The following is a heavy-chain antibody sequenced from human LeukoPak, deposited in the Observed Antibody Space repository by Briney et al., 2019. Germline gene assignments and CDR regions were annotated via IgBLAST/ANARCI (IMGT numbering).Heavy chain of an antibody. CDR1: GLTFSTSW. CDR3: VGSRFEY. V-gene: IGHV3-74*01. D-gene: IGHD3-10*01. CDR2: INSDGSTI. Sequence: GGSLRLSCAASGLTFSTSWMHWVRQVPGQGLVWVSRINSDGSTIAYAESVKGRFTISRDNAKNTVSLQMNSLRAEDTAVYYCVGSRFEYWGQGALVTVSS. J-gene: IGHJ4*02.